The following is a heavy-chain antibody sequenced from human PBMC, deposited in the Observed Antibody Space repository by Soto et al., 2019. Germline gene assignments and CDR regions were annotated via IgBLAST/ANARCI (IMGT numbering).Heavy chain of an antibody. V-gene: IGHV3-30-3*01. CDR3: ARSRRDGYKAPSGFDY. D-gene: IGHD5-12*01. Sequence: QVQLVESGGVVVQPGRSLRLSCAASGFTFSSYAMPWVRQAPGKGLEWVAVIAYDGSNKYYSDSVKGRFTISRDKSKNTLYVQMNSLRAEDTAVYYCARSRRDGYKAPSGFDYWGQGTLVTVSS. CDR2: IAYDGSNK. CDR1: GFTFSSYA. J-gene: IGHJ4*02.